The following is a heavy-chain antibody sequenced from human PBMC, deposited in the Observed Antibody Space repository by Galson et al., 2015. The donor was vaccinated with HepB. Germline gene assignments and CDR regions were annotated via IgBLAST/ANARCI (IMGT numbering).Heavy chain of an antibody. V-gene: IGHV3-15*01. Sequence: SLRLSCAASGFTFSNAWMSWVRQAPGKGLEWVGRIKSKTDGGTTEYAAPVKGRFTISRDDSKNTLYLQMNSLKTEDTAVYYCTTKYYYDSSGYEPSDAFVIWGQGTMVTVSS. D-gene: IGHD3-22*01. CDR3: TTKYYYDSSGYEPSDAFVI. J-gene: IGHJ3*02. CDR1: GFTFSNAW. CDR2: IKSKTDGGTT.